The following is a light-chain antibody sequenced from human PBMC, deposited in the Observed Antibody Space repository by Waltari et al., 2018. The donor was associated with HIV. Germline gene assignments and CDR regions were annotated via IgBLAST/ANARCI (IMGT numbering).Light chain of an antibody. CDR1: TSPFRPYNF. J-gene: IGLJ2*01. CDR2: SVT. V-gene: IGLV2-14*03. CDR3: STHTGNDTLA. Sequence: QSALTQPASVSGSPGPSVTISCTGTTSPFRPYNFFSWYQQHPANVPKVIIYSVTRRPSGVPPRFSGSKSGNTASLTISGLRAEDEALYYCSTHTGNDTLAFGGGTKLTVL.